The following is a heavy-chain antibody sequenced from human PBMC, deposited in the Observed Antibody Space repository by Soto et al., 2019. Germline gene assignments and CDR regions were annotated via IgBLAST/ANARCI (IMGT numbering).Heavy chain of an antibody. CDR2: IYYSGST. D-gene: IGHD3-10*01. CDR3: ARDFSGSVNWFDP. V-gene: IGHV4-31*03. CDR1: GGSISSGGYY. Sequence: QVQLQESGPGLVKPSQTLSLTCTVSGGSISSGGYYWSWIRQHPGKGLEWIGYIYYSGSTYYNPSLKSRVTLSVDTSKNQFSLQLSSVTAAETAVYYCARDFSGSVNWFDPWGQGTLVTVPS. J-gene: IGHJ5*02.